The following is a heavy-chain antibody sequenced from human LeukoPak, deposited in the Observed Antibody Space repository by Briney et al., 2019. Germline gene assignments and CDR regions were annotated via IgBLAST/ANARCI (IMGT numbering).Heavy chain of an antibody. Sequence: GGSLRLSCAASGFTVSSTYMSWVRQAPGKGLEWVAVISYDGSNKYYADSVKGRFTISRDNSKNTLYLQMNSLRAEDTAVYYCAKGTKRGYSGYDPPGYWGQGTLVTVSS. D-gene: IGHD5-12*01. CDR1: GFTVSSTY. CDR2: ISYDGSNK. J-gene: IGHJ4*02. V-gene: IGHV3-30*18. CDR3: AKGTKRGYSGYDPPGY.